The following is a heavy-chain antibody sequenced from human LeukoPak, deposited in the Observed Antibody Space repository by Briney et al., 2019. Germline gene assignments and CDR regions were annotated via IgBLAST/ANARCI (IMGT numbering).Heavy chain of an antibody. Sequence: GASVKVSCKASGYTFTGYYMHWVRQAPGQGLEWMGRINPNSGGTNYPQKFQGRVTMTRDTSISTAYMELSRLRSDDTAVYYCARVEYYDSSGYYYDYWGQGTLVTVSS. CDR2: INPNSGGT. V-gene: IGHV1-2*06. CDR1: GYTFTGYY. D-gene: IGHD3-22*01. CDR3: ARVEYYDSSGYYYDY. J-gene: IGHJ4*02.